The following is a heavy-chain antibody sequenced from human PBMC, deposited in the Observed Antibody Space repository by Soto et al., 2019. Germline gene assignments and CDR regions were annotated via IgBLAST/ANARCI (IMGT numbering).Heavy chain of an antibody. V-gene: IGHV1-18*01. CDR2: ISAYNGNT. J-gene: IGHJ5*02. CDR3: ARVGPAGGQNWFDP. CDR1: RYTFTSYG. Sequence: ASDTVSYKASRYTFTSYGISRVRQAPGQGLEWMGWISAYNGNTNYAQKLQGRVTITTDTSTSTAYMELRSLRSDDTAVYYCARVGPAGGQNWFDPWGQGTLVTAPQ. D-gene: IGHD3-16*01.